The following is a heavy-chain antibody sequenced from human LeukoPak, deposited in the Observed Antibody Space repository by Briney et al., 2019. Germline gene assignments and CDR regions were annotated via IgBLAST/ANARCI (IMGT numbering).Heavy chain of an antibody. Sequence: SETLSLTCTVSGYSISSGYHWGWIRQPPGKGLEWIGTIYRSGKTYYNPSLKSRVTISVDTSNNQFSLKLSSVTAADTAVYYCARDGMGSGWSFDYWGQGTLVTVSS. V-gene: IGHV4-38-2*02. D-gene: IGHD6-19*01. CDR2: IYRSGKT. CDR1: GYSISSGYH. CDR3: ARDGMGSGWSFDY. J-gene: IGHJ4*02.